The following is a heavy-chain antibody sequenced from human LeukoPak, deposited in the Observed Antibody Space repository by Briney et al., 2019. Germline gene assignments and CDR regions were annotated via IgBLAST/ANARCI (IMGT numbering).Heavy chain of an antibody. V-gene: IGHV1-69*05. Sequence: SVTVSCKASGGTFSSYAISWVRQAPGQGLEWMGGIIPIFGTANYAQKFQGRVTITTDESTSTAYMELSSLRSEDTAVYYCARDHFAAYCGGDCYSFWFDPWGQGTLVTVSS. CDR1: GGTFSSYA. D-gene: IGHD2-21*02. CDR3: ARDHFAAYCGGDCYSFWFDP. CDR2: IIPIFGTA. J-gene: IGHJ5*02.